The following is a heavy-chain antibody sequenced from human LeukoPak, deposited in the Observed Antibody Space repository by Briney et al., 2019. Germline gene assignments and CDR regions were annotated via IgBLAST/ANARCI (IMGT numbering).Heavy chain of an antibody. V-gene: IGHV3-23*01. CDR3: AKDERNWNYNLASQTYD. CDR2: ISGSGGST. J-gene: IGHJ4*02. CDR1: GFTFSNAW. Sequence: GGSLRLSCAASGFTFSNAWMNGVRQAPGKGLEWVSPISGSGGSTYYADSVKGRFTISRDNSKNTLYLQMNSLRAEDTAVYYCAKDERNWNYNLASQTYDWGQGTLVTVSS. D-gene: IGHD1-7*01.